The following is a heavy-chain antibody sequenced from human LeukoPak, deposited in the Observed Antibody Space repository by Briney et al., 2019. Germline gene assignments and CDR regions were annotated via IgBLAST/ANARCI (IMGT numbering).Heavy chain of an antibody. CDR3: ARGGLDESFQY. CDR1: GVTFSSYGFTFSSYG. Sequence: PGRSLRLSCAASGVTFSSYGFTFSSYGMNWVRQAPGKGLEWVSGISGVGGSRYYADSVKGRFTISRDNSKNTLYLQMNSLRAEDTAVYYCARGGLDESFQYWGQGTLVTVST. J-gene: IGHJ1*01. V-gene: IGHV3-23*01. CDR2: ISGVGGSR. D-gene: IGHD6-25*01.